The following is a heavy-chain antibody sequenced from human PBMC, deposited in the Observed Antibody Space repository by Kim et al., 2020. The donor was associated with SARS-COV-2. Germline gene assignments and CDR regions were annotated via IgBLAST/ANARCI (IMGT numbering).Heavy chain of an antibody. J-gene: IGHJ6*02. CDR2: ISYSGST. CDR1: GGSISSYY. CDR3: ASHYYYYTMDV. V-gene: IGHV4-59*01. Sequence: SETLSLTCTVSGGSISSYYWSWIRQPPGKRLEWIGYISYSGSTNYNPSLKSRVTMSVDTSKNQFSLNLSSVTAADTAVYYCASHYYYYTMDVWGQGTTVT.